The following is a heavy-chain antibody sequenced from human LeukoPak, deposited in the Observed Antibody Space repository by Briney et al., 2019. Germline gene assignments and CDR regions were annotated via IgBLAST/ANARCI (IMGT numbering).Heavy chain of an antibody. V-gene: IGHV3-21*04. CDR1: GFTFSSYS. D-gene: IGHD3-10*01. CDR2: ISSSSSYI. Sequence: AGGSLRLSCAASGFTFSSYSMNWVRQAPGKGLEWVSSISSSSSYIYYADSVKGRFIISKDTSKDTVYLQMNSLRAEDTAVYYCARVRSGSFDYWGQGTLVTVSS. J-gene: IGHJ4*02. CDR3: ARVRSGSFDY.